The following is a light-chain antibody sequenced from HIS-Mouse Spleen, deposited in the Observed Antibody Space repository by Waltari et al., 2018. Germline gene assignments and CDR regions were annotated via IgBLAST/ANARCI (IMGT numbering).Light chain of an antibody. Sequence: QSALTQPPSASGSPGQSVTIPCTGTSSDGGGYNYVPWYQPHPGKAPKLMIYEVSKRPSGFPDRFSGSKSGNTASLTVSGLQAEDEADYYCSSYAGSNNWVFGGGTKLTVL. CDR2: EVS. CDR3: SSYAGSNNWV. J-gene: IGLJ2*01. V-gene: IGLV2-8*01. CDR1: SSDGGGYNY.